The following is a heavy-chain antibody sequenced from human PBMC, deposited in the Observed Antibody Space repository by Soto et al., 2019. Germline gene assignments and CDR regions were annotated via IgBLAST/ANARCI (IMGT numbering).Heavy chain of an antibody. D-gene: IGHD3-16*02. CDR1: GYTFTSYG. V-gene: IGHV1-18*01. Sequence: ASVKVSCKASGYTFTSYGISWVRQAPGQGLEWMGWISAYNGNTNYAQKLQGRVTMTTDTSTSTAYMELRSLRSDDTAVYYCATAKDYYDYIWGSYRLDYWGQGTLVTVSS. J-gene: IGHJ4*02. CDR2: ISAYNGNT. CDR3: ATAKDYYDYIWGSYRLDY.